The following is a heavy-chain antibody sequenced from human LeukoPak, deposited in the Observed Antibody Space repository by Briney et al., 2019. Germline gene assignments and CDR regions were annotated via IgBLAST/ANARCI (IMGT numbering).Heavy chain of an antibody. J-gene: IGHJ6*02. Sequence: GGSLRLSCKASGFTFSNYAMNWVRQAPGKGLEWVSSITSVSSYKYYADSVKGRFTISRDNSKNTLYLQMNSLRAEDTAVYYCARDDGYSYYYGMDVWGQGTTVTVSS. CDR1: GFTFSNYA. V-gene: IGHV3-21*04. CDR2: ITSVSSYK. D-gene: IGHD5-24*01. CDR3: ARDDGYSYYYGMDV.